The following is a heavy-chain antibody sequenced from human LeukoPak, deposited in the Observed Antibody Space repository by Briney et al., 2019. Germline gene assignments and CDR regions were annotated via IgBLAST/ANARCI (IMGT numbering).Heavy chain of an antibody. CDR2: INPNSGGT. Sequence: ASVKVSCKASGYTFTGYYMHWVRQAPGQGLEWMGWINPNSGGTNYAQKFQGRVTMTRDTSISTAYMELSRLRSDDTAVYYCARVVYSSDGNWFDPWGQGTLVTVSS. CDR3: ARVVYSSDGNWFDP. D-gene: IGHD6-19*01. V-gene: IGHV1-2*02. J-gene: IGHJ5*02. CDR1: GYTFTGYY.